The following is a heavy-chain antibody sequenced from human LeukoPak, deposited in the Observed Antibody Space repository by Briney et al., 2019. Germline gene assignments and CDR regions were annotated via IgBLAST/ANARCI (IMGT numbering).Heavy chain of an antibody. V-gene: IGHV4-39*07. CDR3: ATTTIRLGY. CDR2: IYYSGST. D-gene: IGHD1-1*01. J-gene: IGHJ4*02. CDR1: GGSISSSSNY. Sequence: PSETLSLTCTVSGGSISSSSNYWGWIRQPPGKGLEWIGSIYYSGSTYYNPSLKSRVTISLDTSKNQFSLKLTSVTAADTAVYYCATTTIRLGYWGQGTLVTVSS.